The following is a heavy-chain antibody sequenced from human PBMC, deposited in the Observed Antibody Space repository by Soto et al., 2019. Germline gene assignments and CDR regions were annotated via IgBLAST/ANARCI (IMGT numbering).Heavy chain of an antibody. CDR2: IYHSGST. J-gene: IGHJ6*02. V-gene: IGHV4-4*02. Sequence: SETLSLTCAVSGGSISSSNWWSWVRQPPGKGLEWIGEIYHSGSTNYNPSLKSRVTISVDKSKNQFSLKLSSVTAADTAVYYCARTSLGYCSSTSCYTSPNYYYYGMDVWGQGTTVTVS. CDR1: GGSISSSNW. CDR3: ARTSLGYCSSTSCYTSPNYYYYGMDV. D-gene: IGHD2-2*02.